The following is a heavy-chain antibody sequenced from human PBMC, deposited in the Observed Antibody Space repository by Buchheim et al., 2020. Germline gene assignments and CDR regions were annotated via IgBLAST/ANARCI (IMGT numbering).Heavy chain of an antibody. CDR2: ISASGGST. CDR1: GFTFSSYA. Sequence: EVQLLESGGGLVQPGGSLRLSCAASGFTFSSYAMSWVRQAPGKGLEWVSAISASGGSTYYADSVKGRFSIYSDNSKNTLYLQMNSLRAEDTAIYYCAKDEDDFSPVGPFDCWGQGTL. J-gene: IGHJ4*02. V-gene: IGHV3-23*01. CDR3: AKDEDDFSPVGPFDC. D-gene: IGHD3-3*01.